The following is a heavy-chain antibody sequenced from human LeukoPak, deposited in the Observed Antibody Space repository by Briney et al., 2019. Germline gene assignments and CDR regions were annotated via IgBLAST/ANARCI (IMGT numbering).Heavy chain of an antibody. D-gene: IGHD3-10*01. V-gene: IGHV4-39*07. CDR3: ASLVREGS. CDR1: GGSISSSSYY. J-gene: IGHJ4*02. CDR2: IYYSGST. Sequence: SETLSLTCTVSGGSISSSSYYWGWIRQPPGKGLEWIGSIYYSGSTYYNPSLKSRVTISVDTSKNQFSLKLSSVTAADTAVYYCASLVREGSWGQGTLVTVSS.